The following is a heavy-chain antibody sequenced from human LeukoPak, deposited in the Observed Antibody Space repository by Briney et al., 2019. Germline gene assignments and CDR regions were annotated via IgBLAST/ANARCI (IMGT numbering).Heavy chain of an antibody. J-gene: IGHJ4*02. D-gene: IGHD3-16*02. CDR1: GFTFSSYA. CDR2: ISYDGSNK. Sequence: GGSLRLSCAASGFTFSSYAMDWVRQAPGKGLEWVAVISYDGSNKYYADSVKGRFTISRDNSKNTLYLQMNSLRAEDTAVYYCARANYDYVWGSYRPPGLIDYWGQGTLVTVSS. CDR3: ARANYDYVWGSYRPPGLIDY. V-gene: IGHV3-30-3*01.